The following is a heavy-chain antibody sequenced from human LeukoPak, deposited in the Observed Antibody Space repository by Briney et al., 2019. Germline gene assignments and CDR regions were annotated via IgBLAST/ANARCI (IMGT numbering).Heavy chain of an antibody. D-gene: IGHD2-21*01. J-gene: IGHJ4*02. CDR3: AKYTFDSDYFAY. CDR2: IYSSGTT. CDR1: GGSISGYY. Sequence: SETLSLTCTVSGGSISGYYWSWIRQSAGKGLEWIGRIYSSGTTNYNPSLRSRVSMSVDTSNNQFSLNLDSVTAADSAVYYCAKYTFDSDYFAYWGRGTLVTVSS. V-gene: IGHV4-4*07.